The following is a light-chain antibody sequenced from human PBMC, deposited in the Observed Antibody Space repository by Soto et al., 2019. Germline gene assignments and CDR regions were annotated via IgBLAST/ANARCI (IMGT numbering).Light chain of an antibody. J-gene: IGKJ5*01. CDR2: AAS. CDR1: QSISNY. CDR3: QQRHSYPIT. V-gene: IGKV1-39*01. Sequence: EIQLTQSPSSLSASVGDRVTITCRTSQSISNYLNWYQQKPGKVPKLLIYAASSLQSGVPSRFSGSGSGTDFTLTISSLQPEDFATYYCQQRHSYPITFAQGTRLEI.